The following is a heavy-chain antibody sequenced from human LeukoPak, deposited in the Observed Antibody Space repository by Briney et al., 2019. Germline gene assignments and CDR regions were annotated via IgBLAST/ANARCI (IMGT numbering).Heavy chain of an antibody. V-gene: IGHV1-2*02. D-gene: IGHD3-22*01. CDR1: GYIFPAYY. Sequence: ASVKVSCKASGYIFPAYYIHWVRQAPGQGLEWMGWINPNSGDTNYAQKFQGRVTITRDTSISTAYMELSRLRSDDTAVYYCARELNYDSSGYYFDYWGQGTLVTVSS. CDR2: INPNSGDT. J-gene: IGHJ4*02. CDR3: ARELNYDSSGYYFDY.